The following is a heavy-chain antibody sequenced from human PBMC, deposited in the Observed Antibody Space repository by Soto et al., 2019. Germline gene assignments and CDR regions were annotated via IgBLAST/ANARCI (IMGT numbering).Heavy chain of an antibody. Sequence: EVQLLESGGGLVQPGESLRLSCAASGFTFSSYAMSWVRQAPGKGLEWVSVISGSDDSTYYADSVKGRFTISRDNSKNPLYLQMNSLRAEDTAVYYCAKRSSSSTFDYWGQGTLVTGSS. J-gene: IGHJ4*02. CDR2: ISGSDDST. CDR1: GFTFSSYA. D-gene: IGHD6-6*01. CDR3: AKRSSSSTFDY. V-gene: IGHV3-23*01.